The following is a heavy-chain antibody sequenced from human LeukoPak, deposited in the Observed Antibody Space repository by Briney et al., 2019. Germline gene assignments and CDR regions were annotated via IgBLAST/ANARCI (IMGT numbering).Heavy chain of an antibody. Sequence: NPSETLSLTCTVSGGSISSYYWGWIRQPPGKGLEWIGSIYYSGSTYYNPSLKSRVTISVDTSKNQFSLKLSSVTAADTAVYYCARRTAMGDFDYWGQGTLVTVSS. V-gene: IGHV4-39*01. CDR2: IYYSGST. J-gene: IGHJ4*02. CDR3: ARRTAMGDFDY. D-gene: IGHD5-18*01. CDR1: GGSISSYY.